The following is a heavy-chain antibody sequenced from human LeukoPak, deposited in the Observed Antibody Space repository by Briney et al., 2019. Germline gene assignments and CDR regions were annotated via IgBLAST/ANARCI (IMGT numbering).Heavy chain of an antibody. CDR2: ISTYNGNT. J-gene: IGHJ4*02. CDR3: ARERIAAAAIRVFYY. V-gene: IGHV1-18*01. CDR1: GYTFTSYG. Sequence: GASVKLSCKASGYTFTSYGISWVRQAPGQGLEWMGWISTYNGNTNYAQKLQGRVTMTTDTSTSTADMELSSLRSDDTVVYYGARERIAAAAIRVFYYWGGGSLVAVSS. D-gene: IGHD6-13*01.